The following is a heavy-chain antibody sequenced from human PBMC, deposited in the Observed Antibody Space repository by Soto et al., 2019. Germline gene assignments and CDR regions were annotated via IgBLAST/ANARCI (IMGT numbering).Heavy chain of an antibody. CDR1: GGFISSYY. CDR3: ARTSTAGNPTDAFDI. CDR2: IYYSGST. J-gene: IGHJ3*02. V-gene: IGHV4-59*01. D-gene: IGHD6-13*01. Sequence: SETLSLTCTVSGGFISSYYWSWIRQPPGKGLEWIGYIYYSGSTNYNPSLKSRVTISVDTSKNQFSLKLSSVTAADTAVYYCARTSTAGNPTDAFDIWGQGTMVTVSS.